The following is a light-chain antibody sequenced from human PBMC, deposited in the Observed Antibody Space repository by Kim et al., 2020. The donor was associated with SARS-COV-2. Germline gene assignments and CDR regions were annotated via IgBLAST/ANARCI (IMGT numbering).Light chain of an antibody. J-gene: IGLJ3*02. CDR1: NIGTKS. V-gene: IGLV3-21*01. CDR3: YVWWGSSDQMLL. CDR2: YS. Sequence: SYELTQPPSVSVAPGKTATITCGGDNIGTKSVHWYQQKPGQAPVLVIYYSNHPSGVPQGCFSSNYSNTTTLPIIRVVAGGEAAYYYYVWWGSSDQMLLFG.